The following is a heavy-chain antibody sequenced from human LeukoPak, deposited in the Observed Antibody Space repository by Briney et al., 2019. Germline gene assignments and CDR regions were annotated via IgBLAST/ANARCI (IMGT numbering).Heavy chain of an antibody. Sequence: PSETLSLTCTDTGGSISSGGYYWSWIRQHPGKGLEWIGYIYYSGSTYYNPSLKSRVTISVDTSKNQFSLKLSSVTAADTAVYYCARAIRITIFGVAAWFDPWGQGTLVTVSS. CDR3: ARAIRITIFGVAAWFDP. J-gene: IGHJ5*02. D-gene: IGHD3-3*01. CDR2: IYYSGST. V-gene: IGHV4-31*03. CDR1: GGSISSGGYY.